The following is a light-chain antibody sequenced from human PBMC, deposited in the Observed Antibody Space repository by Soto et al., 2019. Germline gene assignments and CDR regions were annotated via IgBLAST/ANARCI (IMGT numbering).Light chain of an antibody. V-gene: IGKV3-15*01. CDR3: QQYDDWPPWT. J-gene: IGKJ1*01. CDR1: QSVHSR. CDR2: GAS. Sequence: EIVMTQSPAALSVSPGDAATLSCRASQSVHSRLAWYQQKPDQAPRLLIYGASTRATGTPPRFRGSGSGTEFTLTISSLQSDDSAVYYCQQYDDWPPWTFGPGTKVEIK.